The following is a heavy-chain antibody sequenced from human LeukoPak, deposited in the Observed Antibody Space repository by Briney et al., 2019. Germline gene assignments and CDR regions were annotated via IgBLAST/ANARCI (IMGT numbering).Heavy chain of an antibody. J-gene: IGHJ4*02. CDR1: GFTFHSYW. V-gene: IGHV3-74*01. D-gene: IGHD4-23*01. CDR3: ARLSGNYQYYFDK. Sequence: GGSLRLSCAASGFTFHSYWMHWVRQAPGKGLVWVSRINTDGSDTDYADSVKGRFTVSRDSAKNTLYLQMNSLRADDTAVYYCARLSGNYQYYFDKWGQGTLVTVSS. CDR2: INTDGSDT.